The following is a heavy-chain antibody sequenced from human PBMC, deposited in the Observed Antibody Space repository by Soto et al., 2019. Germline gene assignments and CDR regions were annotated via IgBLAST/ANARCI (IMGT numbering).Heavy chain of an antibody. CDR2: ISAYNRNT. Sequence: QVQLVQSGAEVKKPGASVKVSCKASGYTFTTYDISWVRQAPGQGLEWMGWISAYNRNTNYAQKLQGRVTMTTDTSTSTAYMELRSLTSDDTALYYFARDVDSSSFLYWGQGTMVTVSS. CDR3: ARDVDSSSFLY. V-gene: IGHV1-18*01. J-gene: IGHJ3*01. CDR1: GYTFTTYD. D-gene: IGHD6-6*01.